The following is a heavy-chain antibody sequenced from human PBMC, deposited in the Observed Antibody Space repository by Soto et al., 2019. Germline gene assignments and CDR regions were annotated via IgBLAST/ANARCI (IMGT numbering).Heavy chain of an antibody. CDR2: INDSGSA. CDR3: ARGGGYHDY. J-gene: IGHJ4*03. D-gene: IGHD1-26*01. Sequence: SETLSLTCTVSCGSFSSYYWNWIRQPPGKGLEWIGYINDSGSAHYNPSLKSRVTISVDTFKNQFSLKLTSVTAADTAVYYCARGGGYHDYWGQGTMVTVSS. V-gene: IGHV4-59*01. CDR1: CGSFSSYY.